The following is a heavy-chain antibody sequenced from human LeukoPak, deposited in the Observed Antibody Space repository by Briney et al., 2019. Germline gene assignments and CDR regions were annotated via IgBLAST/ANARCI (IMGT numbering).Heavy chain of an antibody. J-gene: IGHJ4*02. D-gene: IGHD3-3*02. CDR1: GFTFVDYG. V-gene: IGHV3-20*04. Sequence: GGSLRLSCATSGFTFVDYGLSWVRRAPGKGLEWLCAINYNGAITDYADYVKGRFTISRDNAKNSLYLRMDSLRAEDTALYYCARDRLGPSFSVSHFDLWGQGTLVTVSS. CDR3: ARDRLGPSFSVSHFDL. CDR2: INYNGAIT.